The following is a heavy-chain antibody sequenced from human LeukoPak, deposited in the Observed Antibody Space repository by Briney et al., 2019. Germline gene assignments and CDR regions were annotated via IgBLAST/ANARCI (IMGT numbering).Heavy chain of an antibody. D-gene: IGHD1-20*01. CDR2: ISRSGSDM. CDR1: GFTFSDYY. CDR3: ARDPWYNWISYYYYYYMDV. Sequence: GGSLRLSCAASGFTFSDYYMSWIRQAPGKGLEWVSYISRSGSDMFYADSVKGRFTISRDQAKNSLYLQMNSLKAEDTAVYYCARDPWYNWISYYYYYYMDVWGKGTTVTVSS. V-gene: IGHV3-11*04. J-gene: IGHJ6*03.